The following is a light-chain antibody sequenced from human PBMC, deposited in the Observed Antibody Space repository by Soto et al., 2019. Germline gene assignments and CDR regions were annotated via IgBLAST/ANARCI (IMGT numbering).Light chain of an antibody. CDR1: KSPLDRKIGTTN. J-gene: IGKJ4*01. CDR2: TLS. Sequence: DLGMTRTPLSLPATPGERAPISSRSSKSPLDRKIGTTNLDWYLQKPGQSPQLLIYTLSYRASGVPDRFSGSGSGTDFTLKISRVEAEDVGVYYCMQRIEFPLTFGGGTKVEIK. CDR3: MQRIEFPLT. V-gene: IGKV2-40*01.